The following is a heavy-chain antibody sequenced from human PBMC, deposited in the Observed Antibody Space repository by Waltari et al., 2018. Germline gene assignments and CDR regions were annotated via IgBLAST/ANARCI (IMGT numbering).Heavy chain of an antibody. D-gene: IGHD1-26*01. CDR3: ARQTVGARIDP. Sequence: QVQLQESGPGLVKASETLSLTFTPSGGSVDTSYWMCIRQPPAKGLARIGHIYYSGSTNYSPSLKSRVTISVDTSKNQFSLRLRSVTAADTAVYYCARQTVGARIDPWGQGTLVTVSS. CDR2: IYYSGST. CDR1: GGSVDTSY. V-gene: IGHV4-59*02. J-gene: IGHJ5*02.